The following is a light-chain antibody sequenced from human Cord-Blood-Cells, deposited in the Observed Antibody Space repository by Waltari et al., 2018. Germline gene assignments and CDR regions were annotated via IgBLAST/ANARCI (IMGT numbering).Light chain of an antibody. J-gene: IGKJ4*01. CDR2: AAS. CDR3: QQSYSTPLT. Sequence: DIQMTQPPSSLSASVGDRVTITCRASQSISSYLNWYQQKPGKAPKLLIYAASSVQSGVPSRFSGSGSGTDFTLTISSLQPEDFATYYCQQSYSTPLTFGGGTKVEIK. CDR1: QSISSY. V-gene: IGKV1-39*01.